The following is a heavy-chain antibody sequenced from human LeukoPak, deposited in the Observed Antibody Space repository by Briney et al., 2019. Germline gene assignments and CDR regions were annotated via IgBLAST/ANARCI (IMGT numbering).Heavy chain of an antibody. Sequence: ASVKVSCKASGYTFTSYAMNWVRQAPGQGLEWMGIINPSGGSTSYAQKFQGRVTMTRDTSTSTVYMELRSLRSDDTAVYYCARDAITMVRGVIEYWGQGTLVTVSS. D-gene: IGHD3-10*01. V-gene: IGHV1-46*01. J-gene: IGHJ4*02. CDR3: ARDAITMVRGVIEY. CDR2: INPSGGST. CDR1: GYTFTSYA.